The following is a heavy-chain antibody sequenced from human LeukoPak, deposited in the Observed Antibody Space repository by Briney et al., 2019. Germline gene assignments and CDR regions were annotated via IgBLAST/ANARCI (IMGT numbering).Heavy chain of an antibody. CDR2: INTDGSST. Sequence: PGGSLRLSCAASGFTSSSYWMHWVRQAPGKGLVWVSRINTDGSSTSYADSVKGRFTISRDNAKNTLYLQMNSLRAEDTAVYYCAREGLIIGGPFDYWGQGTLVTVSS. CDR1: GFTSSSYW. CDR3: AREGLIIGGPFDY. V-gene: IGHV3-74*01. D-gene: IGHD1-20*01. J-gene: IGHJ4*02.